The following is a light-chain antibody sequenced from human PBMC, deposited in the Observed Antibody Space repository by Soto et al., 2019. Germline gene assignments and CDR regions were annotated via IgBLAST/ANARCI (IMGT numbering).Light chain of an antibody. Sequence: IVLTQSPDTLYFSKGQRPTLSCMASQSVSNNYVAWYLQKPGQAPRLLIYDTSARAAGIPARFSGSGSATEFTLTISSLQSEDFALYYCQHTLKWPQTFGPGTKVDIK. CDR1: QSVSNN. CDR2: DTS. J-gene: IGKJ1*01. CDR3: QHTLKWPQT. V-gene: IGKV3-15*01.